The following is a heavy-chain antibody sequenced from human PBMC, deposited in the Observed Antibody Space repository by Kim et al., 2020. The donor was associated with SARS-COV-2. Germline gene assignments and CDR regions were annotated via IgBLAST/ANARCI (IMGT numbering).Heavy chain of an antibody. CDR3: ARAVYCGGDCYFRSGAFDI. Sequence: ASVKVSCKASGYTFTSHGISWVRQAPGQGLEWMGWISAYNGNRYYAQNLQGRVTMTTDTSTSTVYMELRSLRSDDTAVYYCARAVYCGGDCYFRSGAFDIWGQGTMVTVSS. J-gene: IGHJ3*02. CDR2: ISAYNGNR. D-gene: IGHD2-21*01. CDR1: GYTFTSHG. V-gene: IGHV1-18*01.